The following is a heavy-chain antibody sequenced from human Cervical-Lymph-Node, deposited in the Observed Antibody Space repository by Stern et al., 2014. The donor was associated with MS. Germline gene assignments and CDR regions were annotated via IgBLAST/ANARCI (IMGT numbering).Heavy chain of an antibody. J-gene: IGHJ6*02. V-gene: IGHV1-24*01. CDR2: FDPEHGET. CDR1: GYTLSEIS. D-gene: IGHD2-21*02. CDR3: ATHRGRVTYYYGMDV. Sequence: QVQLVQSGAEVKKPGASVKVSCKVSGYTLSEISMHWVRQAPGKGLEWVGGFDPEHGETRYAQKFQGRVTMAEDRSTDPAYMELSSLRSEDTAVYYCATHRGRVTYYYGMDVWGQGTTVTVSS.